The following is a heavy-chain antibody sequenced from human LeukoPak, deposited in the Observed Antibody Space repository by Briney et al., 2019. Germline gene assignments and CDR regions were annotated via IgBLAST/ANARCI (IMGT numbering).Heavy chain of an antibody. CDR1: GFTFSSYA. CDR3: AKSDYYDSSGYYYGSDY. J-gene: IGHJ4*02. Sequence: GGSLRLSCADSGFTFSSYAMTWVRQAPGKGLEWVSGISGSGGSTYYADSVKGRFTISRDNSKNTLYVQMNSLRAEDTAVYYCAKSDYYDSSGYYYGSDYWGQGTLVTVSS. V-gene: IGHV3-23*01. D-gene: IGHD3-22*01. CDR2: ISGSGGST.